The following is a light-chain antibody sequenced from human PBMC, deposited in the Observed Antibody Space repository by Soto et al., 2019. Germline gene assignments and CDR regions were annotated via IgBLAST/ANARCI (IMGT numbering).Light chain of an antibody. J-gene: IGKJ1*01. CDR1: ESISRW. Sequence: IQMTQSPSTLSASVGDRVTITCRASESISRWLAWYKQKPGKAPNLLIYDASSLVSGVPSRFSGSGSGTDFTLTISSLHPEDFATYYCQQLNSYPPWTFGQGTKVDIK. CDR3: QQLNSYPPWT. CDR2: DAS. V-gene: IGKV1-5*01.